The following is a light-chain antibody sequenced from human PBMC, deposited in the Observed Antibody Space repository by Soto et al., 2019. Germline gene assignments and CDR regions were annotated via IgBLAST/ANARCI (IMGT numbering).Light chain of an antibody. V-gene: IGKV1-39*01. J-gene: IGKJ1*01. CDR2: TAA. CDR3: QQSNSLPPT. Sequence: DIQMTQSPSSLSASVGDRVTITCRASQSISSNLNWYQQKPGKAPKLLIYTAASLQSGVPSRFSGSGSGTDFNLTIASLQLEDFETYYCQQSNSLPPTFGQRTKVEIK. CDR1: QSISSN.